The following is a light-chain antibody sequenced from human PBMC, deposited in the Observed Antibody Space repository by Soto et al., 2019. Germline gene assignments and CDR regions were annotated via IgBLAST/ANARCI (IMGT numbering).Light chain of an antibody. CDR1: QSVRSER. V-gene: IGKV3-20*01. CDR2: DAS. Sequence: EIVLTQSPDTLSLSPGERATLSFRASQSVRSERLAWYQQKRGQAPTLLIFDASSRASGTPERFSGSGSGTDFTLTISRLEPEDFAVYYCQEYDGAPPITFGLGTRLEI. CDR3: QEYDGAPPIT. J-gene: IGKJ5*01.